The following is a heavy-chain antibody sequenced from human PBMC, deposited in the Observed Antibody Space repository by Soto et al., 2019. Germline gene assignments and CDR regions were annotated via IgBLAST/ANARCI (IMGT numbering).Heavy chain of an antibody. CDR3: ARSDSMLRQPYYYYYGMDV. Sequence: ASVKVSCKASGYTFTGYGISWVRQAPGQGLEWMGWISAYNGNTNYAQKLQGRVTMTTDTSTSTAYMELRSLRSDDTAVYYCARSDSMLRQPYYYYYGMDVWGQGTTVTVSS. CDR1: GYTFTGYG. J-gene: IGHJ6*02. V-gene: IGHV1-18*01. CDR2: ISAYNGNT. D-gene: IGHD2-8*01.